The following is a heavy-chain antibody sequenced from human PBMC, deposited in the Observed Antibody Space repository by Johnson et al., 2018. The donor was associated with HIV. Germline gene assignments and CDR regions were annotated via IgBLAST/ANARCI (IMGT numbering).Heavy chain of an antibody. CDR2: ISWNRGSI. J-gene: IGHJ3*02. CDR1: GFTFDDYA. CDR3: AKGAFDI. V-gene: IGHV3-9*01. Sequence: VQLVESGGGLVQPGRSLRLSCAASGFTFDDYAMHWVRQAPGKGLEWVSGISWNRGSIGYADSVKGRFTISRDNSQNTLYLQMNSLRAEDTAVYYCAKGAFDIWGQGTMVTVSS.